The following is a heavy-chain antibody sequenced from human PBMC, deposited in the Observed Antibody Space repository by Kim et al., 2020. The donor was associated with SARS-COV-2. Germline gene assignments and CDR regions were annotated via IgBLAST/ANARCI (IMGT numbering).Heavy chain of an antibody. V-gene: IGHV3-23*01. CDR3: ATGRGYYDFWSGYSVGNWFDP. CDR1: GFTFSSYA. Sequence: GGSLRLSCAASGFTFSSYAMSWVRQAPGKGLEWVSAISGSGGSTYYADSVTGRFTISRDNSKNTLYLQMNSLRAEDTAVYYCATGRGYYDFWSGYSVGNWFDPWGQGTLVTVSS. J-gene: IGHJ5*02. D-gene: IGHD3-3*01. CDR2: ISGSGGST.